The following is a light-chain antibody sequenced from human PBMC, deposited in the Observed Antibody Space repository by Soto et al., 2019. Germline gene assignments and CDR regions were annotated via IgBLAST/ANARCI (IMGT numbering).Light chain of an antibody. V-gene: IGKV3-11*01. CDR3: QQRNIWPPVT. CDR2: GAL. J-gene: IGKJ5*01. Sequence: EIVLTQSPATLSLSPGERATLSCRASPSVPNYLAWYQQKPGQAPRLLIYGALNRATGIPARFSGSGSGADFTLTISSLEPEDFAVYYCQQRNIWPPVTFGQGTRLEIK. CDR1: PSVPNY.